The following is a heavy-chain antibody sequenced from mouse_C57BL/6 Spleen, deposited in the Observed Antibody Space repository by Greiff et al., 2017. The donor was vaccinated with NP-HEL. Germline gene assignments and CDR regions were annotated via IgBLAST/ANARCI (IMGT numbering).Heavy chain of an antibody. CDR1: GYTFTDYE. CDR2: IDPETGGT. CDR3: TAGLHWYFDV. J-gene: IGHJ1*03. V-gene: IGHV1-15*01. Sequence: VQLQQSGAELVRPGASVTLSCKASGYTFTDYEMHWVKQTPVHGLEWIGAIDPETGGTAYNQKFKGKAILTADKSSSTAYMELRSLTSEDSAVYYCTAGLHWYFDVWGTGTTVTVSS.